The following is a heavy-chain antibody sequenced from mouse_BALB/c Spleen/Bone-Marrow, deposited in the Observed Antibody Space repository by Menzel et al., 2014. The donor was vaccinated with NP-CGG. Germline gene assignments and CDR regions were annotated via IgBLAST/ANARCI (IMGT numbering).Heavy chain of an antibody. CDR1: GFSLTSYG. CDR3: ARRGIYWYFDV. Sequence: VQLQQSGPGLVAPSQSLSITCTVSGFSLTSYGVHWVRQPPGKGLEWLGVIWAGGSTNYNSALMSRLSISKDNSKSQVFLKMNSLQTDDTAMYYCARRGIYWYFDVWGAGTTVTVSS. CDR2: IWAGGST. J-gene: IGHJ1*01. V-gene: IGHV2-9*02.